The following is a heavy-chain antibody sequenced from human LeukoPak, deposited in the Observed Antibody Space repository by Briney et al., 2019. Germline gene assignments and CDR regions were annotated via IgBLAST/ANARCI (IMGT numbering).Heavy chain of an antibody. CDR2: TGGSGRTI. J-gene: IGHJ4*02. V-gene: IGHV3-48*04. CDR1: GFTFSSYS. CDR3: ARDMGYCSGGSCYGRRYFDY. Sequence: PGGSLRLSCAASGFTFSSYSMNWVRQAPGKGLEWVSYTGGSGRTIHYADSVKGRFTVSRDNAKNSLYLQMNSLRAEDTAVYYCARDMGYCSGGSCYGRRYFDYWGQGTLVTVSS. D-gene: IGHD2-15*01.